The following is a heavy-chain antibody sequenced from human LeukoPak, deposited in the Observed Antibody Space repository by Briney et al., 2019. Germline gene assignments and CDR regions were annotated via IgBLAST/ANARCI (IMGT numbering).Heavy chain of an antibody. CDR1: GGSINNYY. CDR2: IYDSGST. J-gene: IGHJ4*02. D-gene: IGHD3-10*01. Sequence: SETLSLTCAVSGGSINNYYWSWIRQPPGKGLEWIGYIYDSGSTNYNPSLKSRVTTSLDTSKNQVSLKLSSVTAADTAVYYCARSPYYYYGSGSYYKKRGYDYWGQGTLVTVSS. CDR3: ARSPYYYYGSGSYYKKRGYDY. V-gene: IGHV4-59*12.